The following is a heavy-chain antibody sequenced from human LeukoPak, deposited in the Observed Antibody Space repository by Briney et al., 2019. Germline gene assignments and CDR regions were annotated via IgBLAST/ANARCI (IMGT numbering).Heavy chain of an antibody. CDR1: GGSISSYY. Sequence: SETLSLTCTVSGGSISSYYWSWIRQPPGKGLEWIGYIYFSGSTNYNPSLKSRVTISVDTSKNQFSLKLSSVTAADTALYYCARFDYGGYVTQHWGQGTLVTVSS. D-gene: IGHD4-23*01. CDR2: IYFSGST. CDR3: ARFDYGGYVTQH. J-gene: IGHJ1*01. V-gene: IGHV4-59*01.